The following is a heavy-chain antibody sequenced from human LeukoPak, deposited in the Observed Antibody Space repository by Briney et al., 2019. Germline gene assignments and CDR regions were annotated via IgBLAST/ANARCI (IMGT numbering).Heavy chain of an antibody. CDR3: ANAGSDTMRGY. D-gene: IGHD3-22*01. CDR2: IGGSGDRT. CDR1: GFTFNNYA. J-gene: IGHJ4*02. V-gene: IGHV3-23*01. Sequence: GGSLRLSCAASGFTFNNYAMTWVRQAPGKGLEWVSGIGGSGDRTCYAESVKGRFTISRDNSKNTLYLQMDSLRAEDTAVYYRANAGSDTMRGYWGQGTPVIVSS.